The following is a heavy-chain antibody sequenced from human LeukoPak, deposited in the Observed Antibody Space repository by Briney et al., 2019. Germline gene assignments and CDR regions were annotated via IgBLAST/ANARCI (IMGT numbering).Heavy chain of an antibody. CDR1: GYTFINYG. J-gene: IGHJ4*02. D-gene: IGHD5-12*01. V-gene: IGHV1-18*01. CDR3: ARALSRGYSGYDYGLGY. Sequence: ASVKVSCKASGYTFINYGVTWVRQAPGQGLEWMGWISASNGNTNYAQKLQGRVTMTTETSTSTAYMELRSLRSDDTAVYYCARALSRGYSGYDYGLGYWGQGALVTVSS. CDR2: ISASNGNT.